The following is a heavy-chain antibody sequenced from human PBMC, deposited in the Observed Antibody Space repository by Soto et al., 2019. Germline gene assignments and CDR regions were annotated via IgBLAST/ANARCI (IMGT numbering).Heavy chain of an antibody. CDR3: YHSSSSYYGMDV. CDR2: IIPIFGTA. V-gene: IGHV1-69*12. D-gene: IGHD6-13*01. J-gene: IGHJ6*02. CDR1: GGTFSSYA. Sequence: QVQLVQSGAEVKKPGSSVKVSCKASGGTFSSYAISWVRQAPGQGLEWMGGIIPIFGTANYAQKFQGRVAITADESTSTAYMELSSLRSEDTAVYYCYHSSSSYYGMDVWGQGTTVTVSS.